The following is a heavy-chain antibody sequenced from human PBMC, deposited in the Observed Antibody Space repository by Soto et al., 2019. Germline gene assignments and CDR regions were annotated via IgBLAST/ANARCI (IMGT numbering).Heavy chain of an antibody. CDR3: ARHGHSCGMDV. D-gene: IGHD1-26*01. CDR1: GYSFTSDW. J-gene: IGHJ6*02. V-gene: IGHV5-51*01. Sequence: AWAPLYLSCKGSGYSFTSDWIGWVRQMPGNGLWWMGIIYPGDCDTRYSPSFQGQVTISADKSISTAYLQWSSLKASDTAMYYCARHGHSCGMDVWGQGTRVPV. CDR2: IYPGDCDT.